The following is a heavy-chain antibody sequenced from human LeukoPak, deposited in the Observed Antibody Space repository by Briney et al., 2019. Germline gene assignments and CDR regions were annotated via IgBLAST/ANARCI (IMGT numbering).Heavy chain of an antibody. CDR1: GGSFSGYY. V-gene: IGHV4-34*01. CDR3: ARRGYDYVWGSYRSYYFDY. CDR2: INHSGST. J-gene: IGHJ4*02. D-gene: IGHD3-16*02. Sequence: SETLSLTCAVYGGSFSGYYWSWIRQPPGKGLEWIGEINHSGSTNYNPSLKSRVTISVGTSKNQFSLKLSSVTAADTAVYYCARRGYDYVWGSYRSYYFDYWGQGTLVTVSS.